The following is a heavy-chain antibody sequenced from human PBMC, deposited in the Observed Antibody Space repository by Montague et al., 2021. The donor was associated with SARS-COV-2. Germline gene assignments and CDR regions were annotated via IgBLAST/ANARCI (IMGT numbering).Heavy chain of an antibody. Sequence: SETQSLTCIVSGGSTNYYYWSWIRQSPGKGLEWIGYMYYSGSTNYNPSLKSRVTMSIDRPKNQFPLKLRSVTAADTAVYFCARAARYCTNGVCQTYYYYGLDVWGQGTTVTVSS. J-gene: IGHJ6*02. CDR2: MYYSGST. CDR3: ARAARYCTNGVCQTYYYYGLDV. CDR1: GGSTNYYY. V-gene: IGHV4-59*01. D-gene: IGHD2-8*01.